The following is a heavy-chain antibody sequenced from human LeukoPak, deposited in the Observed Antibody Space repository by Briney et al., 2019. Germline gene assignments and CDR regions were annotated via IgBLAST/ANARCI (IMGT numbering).Heavy chain of an antibody. V-gene: IGHV3-11*01. D-gene: IGHD6-25*01. CDR2: ISSSGSTI. CDR3: ARASGYSNYYMDV. J-gene: IGHJ6*03. Sequence: PGGSLRLSCAASGFTFSDYYMSWIRQAPGKGLEWVSYISSSGSTIYYADSVKGRFTISRDNAKNSLYLQMNSLRAEDTALYYCARASGYSNYYMDVWGKGTTVTVSS. CDR1: GFTFSDYY.